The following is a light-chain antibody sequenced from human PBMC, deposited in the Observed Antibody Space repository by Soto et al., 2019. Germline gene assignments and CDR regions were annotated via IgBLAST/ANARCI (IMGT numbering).Light chain of an antibody. CDR1: SSDVGGYNH. J-gene: IGLJ2*01. Sequence: QSVLTQPASVSGSPGQSITISCTGTSSDVGGYNHVSWYQHSPGKAPKLILFAVSDRPSGVSHRFSGSKSGNTASLTISWLQADDEADYYCCSYTSLSTVVFGGGTKLTVL. CDR2: AVS. V-gene: IGLV2-14*01. CDR3: CSYTSLSTVV.